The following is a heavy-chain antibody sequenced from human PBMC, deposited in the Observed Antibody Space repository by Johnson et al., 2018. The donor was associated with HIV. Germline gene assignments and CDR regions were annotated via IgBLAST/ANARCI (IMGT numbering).Heavy chain of an antibody. D-gene: IGHD2-2*01. CDR2: ISYDGGLK. J-gene: IGHJ3*02. V-gene: IGHV3-30*04. Sequence: QVQLVESGGGVVQPGGSLRLSCAVSGFTFSSYAVHWVRQAPGKGLEWVAIISYDGGLKYYADSVKGRFTISRDNAKNSLYLQMNSLRAGDTAVYYCARVAPAHDAFDIWGQGTMVTVSS. CDR3: ARVAPAHDAFDI. CDR1: GFTFSSYA.